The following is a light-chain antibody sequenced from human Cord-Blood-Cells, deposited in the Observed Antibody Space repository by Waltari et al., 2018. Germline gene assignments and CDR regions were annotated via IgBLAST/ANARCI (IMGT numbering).Light chain of an antibody. CDR2: EGS. CDR1: SSDVGSYNL. CDR3: CSYAGSSTVV. J-gene: IGLJ2*01. Sequence: QSALTQPASVSGSPGQSITISCTETSSDVGSYNLFSWYQQHPGKAPKLMIYEGSKRPSGVSNRFSGSKSGNTASLTISGLQAEDEADYYCCSYAGSSTVVFGGGTKLTVL. V-gene: IGLV2-23*01.